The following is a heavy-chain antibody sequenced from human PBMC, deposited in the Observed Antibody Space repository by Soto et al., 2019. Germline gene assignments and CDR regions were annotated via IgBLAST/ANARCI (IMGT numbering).Heavy chain of an antibody. J-gene: IGHJ5*02. CDR1: GYTFTSYH. CDR2: MDPNSGDT. CDR3: ARRLFDP. Sequence: ASVKVSCKPSGYTFTSYHINWVRQATGHGLEWMGWMDPNSGDTGLAQKFQGRVTMTRNTSIRTAYMELSSLRSEDTAVYYCARRLFDPWGQGTLVTVPQ. V-gene: IGHV1-8*01.